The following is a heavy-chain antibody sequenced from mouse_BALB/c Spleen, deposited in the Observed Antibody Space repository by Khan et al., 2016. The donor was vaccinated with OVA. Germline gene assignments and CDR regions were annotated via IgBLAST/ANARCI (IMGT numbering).Heavy chain of an antibody. J-gene: IGHJ3*01. CDR3: ASAVYGGFAY. Sequence: EVELVESGGGLVKPGGSLKLSCAASGFTFSDYYMYWVRQTPEKRLEWVATISDGGSSTFYPDSVKGRFTISRDTAKNTLELQMSSRKSEDTAIYYCASAVYGGFAYWGQGTLVTVSA. CDR1: GFTFSDYY. V-gene: IGHV5-4*02. D-gene: IGHD1-1*02. CDR2: ISDGGSST.